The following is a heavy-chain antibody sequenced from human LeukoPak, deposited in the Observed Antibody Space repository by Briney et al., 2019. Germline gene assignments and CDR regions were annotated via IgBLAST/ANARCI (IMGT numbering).Heavy chain of an antibody. Sequence: PGRSLRLSCAASGFTFSSYGMHWFRQAPGKGLEWVAVIWFDGSNKYYADSVRGRFTISRDNSKSTLSLQMNSLRAEDTAVYYCARVESGWSLTAYFDFWGQGTLVTVSS. D-gene: IGHD6-19*01. CDR1: GFTFSSYG. CDR3: ARVESGWSLTAYFDF. J-gene: IGHJ4*02. V-gene: IGHV3-33*01. CDR2: IWFDGSNK.